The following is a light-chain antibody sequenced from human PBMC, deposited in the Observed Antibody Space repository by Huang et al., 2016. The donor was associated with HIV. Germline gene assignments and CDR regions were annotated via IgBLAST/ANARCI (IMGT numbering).Light chain of an antibody. J-gene: IGKJ2*01. CDR3: LQYNNWPPEYT. CDR1: QSVSSN. V-gene: IGKV3-15*01. Sequence: EIVMTQSPATLSVSPGERATLSCRASQSVSSNLAWYQHKPGQAPSLLIYESSVRATGIPARFTGSGSGTEFTLTISSLQSEDFAIYYCLQYNNWPPEYTFGQGTKLEIK. CDR2: ESS.